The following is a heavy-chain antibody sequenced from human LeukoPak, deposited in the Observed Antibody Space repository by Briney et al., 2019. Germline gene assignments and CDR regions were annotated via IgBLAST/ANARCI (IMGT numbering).Heavy chain of an antibody. CDR2: INPNSGGT. CDR3: ATDRFDYKYDSSGYYLGY. J-gene: IGHJ4*02. Sequence: ASVKVSCKASGYTFTGYYMHWVRQAPGQGLEWMGWINPNSGGTNYAQKFQGRVTMTRDTSISTAYMELSSLRSEDTAVYYCATDRFDYKYDSSGYYLGYWGQGTLVTVSS. V-gene: IGHV1-2*02. D-gene: IGHD3-22*01. CDR1: GYTFTGYY.